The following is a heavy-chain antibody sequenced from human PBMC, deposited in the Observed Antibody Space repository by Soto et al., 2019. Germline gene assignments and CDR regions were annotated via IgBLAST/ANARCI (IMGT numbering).Heavy chain of an antibody. V-gene: IGHV3-21*01. D-gene: IGHD6-13*01. CDR3: ARETRAAAGIDY. J-gene: IGHJ4*02. CDR2: ISSSSSYI. Sequence: VGSLRLSCAASGFTFSSYSMNWVRQAPGKGLEWVSSISSSSSYIYYADSVKGRFTISRDNAKNSLYLQMNSLRAEDTAVYYCARETRAAAGIDYWGQGTLVTVSS. CDR1: GFTFSSYS.